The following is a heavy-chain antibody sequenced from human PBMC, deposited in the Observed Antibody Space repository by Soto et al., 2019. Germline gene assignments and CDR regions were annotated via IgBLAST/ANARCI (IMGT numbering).Heavy chain of an antibody. J-gene: IGHJ6*02. Sequence: ASVKVSCKASGGTFSSYAISWVRQAPGQGLEWMGGIIPIFGTANYAQKFQGRVTITADESTGTAYMELSSLRSEDTAVYYCARGDSAGGFLERRGVRASRPYGMDVWGQGTTVTVSS. CDR2: IIPIFGTA. V-gene: IGHV1-69*13. CDR3: ARGDSAGGFLERRGVRASRPYGMDV. CDR1: GGTFSSYA. D-gene: IGHD1-1*01.